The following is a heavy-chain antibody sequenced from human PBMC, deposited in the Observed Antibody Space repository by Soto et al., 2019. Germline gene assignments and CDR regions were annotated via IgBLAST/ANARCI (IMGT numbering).Heavy chain of an antibody. CDR2: IYYSGST. CDR1: GGSISSYY. CDR3: ARVRLGYCISTSCHNWFDP. J-gene: IGHJ5*02. V-gene: IGHV4-59*12. D-gene: IGHD2-2*01. Sequence: PSETLSLTCTVSGGSISSYYWSWIRQPPGKGLEWIGYIYYSGSTNYNPSLKSRVTISVDRSKNQFSLKLSSVTAADTAVYYCARVRLGYCISTSCHNWFDPWGQGTLVTVS.